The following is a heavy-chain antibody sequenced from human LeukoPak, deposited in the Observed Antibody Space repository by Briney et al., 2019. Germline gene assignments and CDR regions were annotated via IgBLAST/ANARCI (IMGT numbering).Heavy chain of an antibody. CDR2: ISYFGST. CDR1: GASVNSDY. V-gene: IGHV4-59*02. CDR3: AGNTNNLGDVNWFDP. D-gene: IGHD1/OR15-1a*01. Sequence: SETLSLTCTVSGASVNSDYWNWVRQSPGKGLEWLGFISYFGSTNYGPSRRNRVTISLDTSKNQVFQKLSSGTAADTAVYYCAGNTNNLGDVNWFDPWGQGTLVTVSS. J-gene: IGHJ5*02.